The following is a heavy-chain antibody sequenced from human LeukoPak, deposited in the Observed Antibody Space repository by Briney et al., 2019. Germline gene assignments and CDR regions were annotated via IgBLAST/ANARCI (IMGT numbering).Heavy chain of an antibody. CDR3: ARGRGRDVYFYYGMDV. CDR2: IYSRGTP. Sequence: SQTLSLTCTVSRGSLSSGSYYWSCIQHPAEKGLESLGRIYSRGTPDPNPSLKSRAPIPVTTPKNHFSLKLSAVTAVDTAVYYCARGRGRDVYFYYGMDVWGQGTTVTVSS. V-gene: IGHV4-61*02. CDR1: RGSLSSGSYY. D-gene: IGHD3-10*01. J-gene: IGHJ6*02.